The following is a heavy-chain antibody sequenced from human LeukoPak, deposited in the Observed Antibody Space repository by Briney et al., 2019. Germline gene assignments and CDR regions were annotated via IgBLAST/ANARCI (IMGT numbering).Heavy chain of an antibody. J-gene: IGHJ3*02. CDR2: IYYSGST. Sequence: SETLSLTCTASGGSISSSSYYWGWIRQPPGKGLEWIGSIYYSGSTYYNPSLKSRVTISVDTSKNQFSLKLSSVTAADTAVYYCAVERYCSGGSCYGDAFDIWGQGTMVTVSS. V-gene: IGHV4-39*01. CDR3: AVERYCSGGSCYGDAFDI. CDR1: GGSISSSSYY. D-gene: IGHD2-15*01.